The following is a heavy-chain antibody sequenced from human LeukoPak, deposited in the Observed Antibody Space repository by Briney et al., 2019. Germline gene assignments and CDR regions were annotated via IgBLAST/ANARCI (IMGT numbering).Heavy chain of an antibody. CDR3: ARGAGGCLDY. Sequence: PGGSLRLSCAASGFNFSSSGMQWVRQAPGKGLEWVAVIWHDGSNKNYADSVKGRFTISRDNSKNVLYLQMNILRAEDTAVYYCARGAGGCLDYWGQGTLVTVSS. V-gene: IGHV3-33*01. CDR2: IWHDGSNK. J-gene: IGHJ4*02. CDR1: GFNFSSSG. D-gene: IGHD3-10*01.